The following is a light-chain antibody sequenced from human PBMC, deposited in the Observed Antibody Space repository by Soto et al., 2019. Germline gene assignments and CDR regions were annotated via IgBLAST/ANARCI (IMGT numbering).Light chain of an antibody. CDR3: QQYGRSPFT. J-gene: IGKJ3*01. CDR2: GAS. CDR1: QSVSSNN. Sequence: EIVLTQSPGTLSLSPGERATLSCRASQSVSSNNLAWYQQRPGQAPRVVIYGASTRATGIPERFSGSGSGKDVTLTISRLEPEDFAVYYCQQYGRSPFTFGPGTKVDIK. V-gene: IGKV3-20*01.